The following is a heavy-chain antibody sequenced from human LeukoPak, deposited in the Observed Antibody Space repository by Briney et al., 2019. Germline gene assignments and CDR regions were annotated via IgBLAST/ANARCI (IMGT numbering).Heavy chain of an antibody. D-gene: IGHD4-17*01. CDR2: IKQDGSEK. Sequence: GGSLRLSCAASGFTFRSCWMTWVRQAPGKGLEWLANIKQDGSEKYYVDSVKGRFTNSRDNAKNSLYLQMNSLRVEDTAVYYCVGGIMTAVTTRYFDLWGRGTVVTVSS. CDR1: GFTFRSCW. J-gene: IGHJ2*01. V-gene: IGHV3-7*01. CDR3: VGGIMTAVTTRYFDL.